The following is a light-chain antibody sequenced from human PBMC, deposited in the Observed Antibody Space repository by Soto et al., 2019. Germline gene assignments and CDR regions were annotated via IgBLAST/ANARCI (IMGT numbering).Light chain of an antibody. Sequence: QSVLTQRPSASGSPGQSVTISCTGTSSDVGGYDYVSWYQQHPGKAPKLMIYEVSKRPSGVPDRFSGSKSGNTASLTVSGLQAEDEADYYCSSYAGSSTYVFGTGTKVTVL. CDR3: SSYAGSSTYV. CDR2: EVS. V-gene: IGLV2-8*01. CDR1: SSDVGGYDY. J-gene: IGLJ1*01.